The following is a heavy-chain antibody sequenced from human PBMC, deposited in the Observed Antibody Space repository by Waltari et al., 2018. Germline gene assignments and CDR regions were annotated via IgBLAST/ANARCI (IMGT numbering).Heavy chain of an antibody. CDR2: IFHNGNI. CDR1: GGSIGSYNW. V-gene: IGHV4-4*02. CDR3: ARRGTAGSWFFDF. D-gene: IGHD1-1*01. Sequence: QVVLEESGPGLVKPSGTLSLTSAVSGGSIGSYNWWSWIRQTPGKGLEWIGEIFHNGNINYHPSLKSRLTISVDTSRRLFSLRLASVTVADTAVYYCARRGTAGSWFFDFWGRGTLVAVSS. J-gene: IGHJ2*01.